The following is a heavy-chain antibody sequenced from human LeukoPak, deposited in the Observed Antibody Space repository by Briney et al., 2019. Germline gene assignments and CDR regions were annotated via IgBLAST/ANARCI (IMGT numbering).Heavy chain of an antibody. J-gene: IGHJ4*02. CDR3: ARELRTRSSWYFDY. CDR1: GYTFTGYY. V-gene: IGHV1-2*02. D-gene: IGHD6-13*01. Sequence: ASVKVSCKASGYTFTGYYMHWVRQAPGQGLEWMGWINPNSGGTNYAQKFQGRVTMTRDTSISTAYMELSRLRSDDTAVYYCARELRTRSSWYFDYWGQGTLVTVSS. CDR2: INPNSGGT.